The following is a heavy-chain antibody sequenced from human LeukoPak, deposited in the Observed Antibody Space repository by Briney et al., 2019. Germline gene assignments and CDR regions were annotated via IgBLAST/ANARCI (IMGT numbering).Heavy chain of an antibody. CDR1: GGSISSYY. CDR3: ARVTGGRYCSTTSCYMRGWFDP. J-gene: IGHJ5*02. CDR2: IHYSGST. V-gene: IGHV4-59*01. Sequence: SETLSLTCTVSGGSISSYYWSWIRQPPGKGLEWIGYIHYSGSTNYNPSLKSRVTISVDMSKNQFSLKLSSVTAADTAVYYCARVTGGRYCSTTSCYMRGWFDPWGQGTLVAVSS. D-gene: IGHD2-2*02.